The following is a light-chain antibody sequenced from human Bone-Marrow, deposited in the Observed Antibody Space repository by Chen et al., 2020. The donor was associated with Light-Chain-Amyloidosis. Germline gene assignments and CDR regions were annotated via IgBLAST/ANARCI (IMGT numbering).Light chain of an antibody. Sequence: SYVLTQPSSVSVAPRQTATIACGGNNIGSTSVHWYQQTPGQAPLLVVYDDSDRPSGIPERLSGSNSGNTATLTISRVEAGDKADYYCQVWDRSSDRPVFGGGTKLTVL. CDR1: NIGSTS. CDR3: QVWDRSSDRPV. J-gene: IGLJ3*02. CDR2: DDS. V-gene: IGLV3-21*02.